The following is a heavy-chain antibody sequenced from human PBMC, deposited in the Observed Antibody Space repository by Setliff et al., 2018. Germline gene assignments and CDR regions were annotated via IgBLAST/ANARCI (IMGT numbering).Heavy chain of an antibody. CDR3: SRENWGEDY. CDR1: GFTFRDYA. Sequence: GGSLRLSCSTSGFTFRDYAMSWVRQAPGKGLEWVGFIRSKVYGATTEYAASVKGRFTISRDDSKSIAYLHMNSLKADDTAVYFCSRENWGEDYWGQGTRGTVSS. D-gene: IGHD7-27*01. V-gene: IGHV3-49*04. CDR2: IRSKVYGATT. J-gene: IGHJ4*02.